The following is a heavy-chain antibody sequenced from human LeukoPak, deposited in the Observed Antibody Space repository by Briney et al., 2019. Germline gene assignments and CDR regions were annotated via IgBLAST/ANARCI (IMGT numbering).Heavy chain of an antibody. CDR1: GFTFSNAW. J-gene: IGHJ6*03. CDR2: IKSKVDGGTT. D-gene: IGHD6-19*01. CDR3: AGSSGWYGDYYYYYMDV. V-gene: IGHV3-15*05. Sequence: GGSLRLSCVASGFTFSNAWMTWVRQAPGKGLEWVGRIKSKVDGGTTDYAAPVKGRFTISRDNAKNSLYLQMNSLRAEDTALYYCAGSSGWYGDYYYYYMDVWGKGTTVTVSS.